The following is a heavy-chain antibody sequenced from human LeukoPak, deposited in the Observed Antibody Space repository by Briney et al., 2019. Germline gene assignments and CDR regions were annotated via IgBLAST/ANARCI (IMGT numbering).Heavy chain of an antibody. J-gene: IGHJ6*02. D-gene: IGHD3-3*01. V-gene: IGHV3-23*01. CDR1: GFTFSSHA. CDR3: ARHLERITIFGVALYGMDV. Sequence: GGSLRLSCAASGFTFSSHAMSWVRQAPGKGLEWVSDISGSGGSTYYADSVKGRFTISRDNSKNTLYLQMNSLRAEDTAVYYCARHLERITIFGVALYGMDVWGQGTTVTVSS. CDR2: ISGSGGST.